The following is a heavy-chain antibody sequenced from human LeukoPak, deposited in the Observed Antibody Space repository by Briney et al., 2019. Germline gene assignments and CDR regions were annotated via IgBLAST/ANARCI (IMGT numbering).Heavy chain of an antibody. CDR2: IYYSGST. Sequence: SETLSLTCTVSGGSISSYCWSWIRQPPGKGLEWIGYIYYSGSTNYNPSLKSRVTISVDTSKNQFSLKLSSVTAADTAVYYCARVTPPWDYAPDYWGQGTLVTVSS. J-gene: IGHJ4*02. CDR3: ARVTPPWDYAPDY. V-gene: IGHV4-59*01. CDR1: GGSISSYC. D-gene: IGHD4-17*01.